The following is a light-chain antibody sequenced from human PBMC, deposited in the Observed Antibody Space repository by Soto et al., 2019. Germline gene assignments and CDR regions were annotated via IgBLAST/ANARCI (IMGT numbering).Light chain of an antibody. CDR3: SSYTISNTLPVV. V-gene: IGLV2-14*01. CDR1: RRDVGGYNY. CDR2: EVT. J-gene: IGLJ1*01. Sequence: QSVLTQPASVSGSPGQSITISCTGTRRDVGGYNYVSWYQQYPGKSPKLLIYEVTHRPSGVSNRFSGSKSGNTASLTISGRQAEDEADYYCSSYTISNTLPVVFGTGTKVTVL.